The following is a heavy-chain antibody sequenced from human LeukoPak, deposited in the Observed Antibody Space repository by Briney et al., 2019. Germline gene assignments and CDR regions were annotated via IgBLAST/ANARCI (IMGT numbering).Heavy chain of an antibody. D-gene: IGHD3-22*01. CDR1: GGSFSGYY. J-gene: IGHJ5*02. V-gene: IGHV4-34*01. Sequence: SETLSLTCAVYGGSFSGYYWSWIRQPPGKGLEWIGEINHSGSTNYNPSLKSRVTISVDTSKNQFSLKLSSVTAADTAVYYCARGGYDSSDNWFDPWGQGTLVTVSS. CDR3: ARGGYDSSDNWFDP. CDR2: INHSGST.